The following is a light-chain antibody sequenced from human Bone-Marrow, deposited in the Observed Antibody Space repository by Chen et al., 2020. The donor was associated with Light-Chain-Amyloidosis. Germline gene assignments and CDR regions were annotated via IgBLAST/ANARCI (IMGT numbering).Light chain of an antibody. CDR3: QVWDRSSDRPV. Sequence: SSVLTQPSPVSVAPGHTATSACGGNNIGSTSVHWYQQTPGQAPLLVVYDDSDRPSGIPERLSGSNSGNTATLTISRVEAGDEADYYCQVWDRSSDRPVFGGGTKLTVL. CDR1: NIGSTS. J-gene: IGLJ3*02. CDR2: DDS. V-gene: IGLV3-21*02.